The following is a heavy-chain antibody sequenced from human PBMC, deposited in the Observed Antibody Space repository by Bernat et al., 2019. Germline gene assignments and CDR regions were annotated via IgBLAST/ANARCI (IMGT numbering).Heavy chain of an antibody. V-gene: IGHV3-33*01. CDR1: GFTFSSYG. Sequence: QVQLVESGGGVVQPGRSLRLSCAASGFTFSSYGMHWVRQAPGKGLEWVAVIWYDGSNKYYADSVKGRFTISRDNSKNTLYLQMNSLRVEDTAVYYCARDRDTAMVTWGQGTLVTVSS. CDR3: ARDRDTAMVT. CDR2: IWYDGSNK. J-gene: IGHJ5*02. D-gene: IGHD5-18*01.